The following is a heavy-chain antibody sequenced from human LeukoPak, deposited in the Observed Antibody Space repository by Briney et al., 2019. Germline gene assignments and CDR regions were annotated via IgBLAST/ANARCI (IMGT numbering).Heavy chain of an antibody. CDR1: GGSFRGYY. V-gene: IGHV4-34*01. CDR3: ARGLYSYGYHYYYYMDV. CDR2: INHSGSN. Sequence: PSETLSLTCAVYGGSFRGYYWSWIRQPPGKALEWIGEINHSGSNNYNLSLKSRVTISVDASKNQFSLKLSSVTAADTAVYYCARGLYSYGYHYYYYMDVWGEGTTVTVSS. D-gene: IGHD5-18*01. J-gene: IGHJ6*03.